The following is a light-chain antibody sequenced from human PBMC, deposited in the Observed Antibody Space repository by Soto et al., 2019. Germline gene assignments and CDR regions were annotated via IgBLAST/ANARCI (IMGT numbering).Light chain of an antibody. V-gene: IGKV1-5*01. CDR3: QQYNSYSYT. CDR2: DAS. Sequence: DIHMTQSPSTLSASVGDRVTITCRASQSISSWLAWYQQKPGKAPKLLIYDASSLESGVPSRFSGSGSGTEFTLTISSLQPDDFAPYYCQQYNSYSYTFGQGTKLEIK. J-gene: IGKJ2*01. CDR1: QSISSW.